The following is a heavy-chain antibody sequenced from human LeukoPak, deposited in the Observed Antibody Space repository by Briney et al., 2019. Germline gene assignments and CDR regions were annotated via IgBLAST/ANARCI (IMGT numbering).Heavy chain of an antibody. CDR3: ARGSDNPAATVWFDP. CDR2: IYHSGST. D-gene: IGHD2-2*01. CDR1: GGSISSGGYY. Sequence: SSETLSLTCTVSGGSISSGGYYWSWIRQPPGKGLEWIGYIYHSGSTYYNPSLKSRVTISVDTSKNQFSLKLSSVTAADTAVYYCARGSDNPAATVWFDPWGQGTLVTVSS. V-gene: IGHV4-30-2*01. J-gene: IGHJ5*02.